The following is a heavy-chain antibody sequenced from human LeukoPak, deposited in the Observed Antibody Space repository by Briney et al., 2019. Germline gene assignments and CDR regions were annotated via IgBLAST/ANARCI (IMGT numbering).Heavy chain of an antibody. J-gene: IGHJ4*02. V-gene: IGHV3-9*01. D-gene: IGHD6-13*01. CDR2: ISWNSGSI. Sequence: GGSLRLSCAASGFTFDDYAMQWVRQAPGKGLEWVSVISWNSGSIGYADSVKGRFIISRDNAKNSLYLQMNSLRAEDTALYYCAKGLAAAGLGVDYWGQGTLVTVSS. CDR3: AKGLAAAGLGVDY. CDR1: GFTFDDYA.